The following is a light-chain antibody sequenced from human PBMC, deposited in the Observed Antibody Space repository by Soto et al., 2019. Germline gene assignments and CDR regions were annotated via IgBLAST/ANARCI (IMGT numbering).Light chain of an antibody. CDR2: MAS. CDR3: QQYKSFPWT. Sequence: DIQMTQSPSTLSASVGDRVTITCRASQSISNWLAWYQQKPGKAPKLLIYMASTLETGVPSRFSGSGSGAEFTLTISSLQPEDFDTYYCQQYKSFPWTFGQGAKVEI. CDR1: QSISNW. V-gene: IGKV1-5*03. J-gene: IGKJ1*01.